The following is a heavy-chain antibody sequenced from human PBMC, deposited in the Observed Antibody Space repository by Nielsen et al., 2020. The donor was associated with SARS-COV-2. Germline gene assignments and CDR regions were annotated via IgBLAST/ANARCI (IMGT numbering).Heavy chain of an antibody. CDR2: ISSSGSTI. J-gene: IGHJ6*02. CDR3: ARFRGSSWRYYYYGLDV. Sequence: GESLKISCAASGFTFSSYEMNWVRQAPGKGLEWVSYISSSGSTIYYADSVKGRFTISRDNAKNSLYLQMNSLRAEDTAVYYYARFRGSSWRYYYYGLDVWGQGTTVTVSS. CDR1: GFTFSSYE. V-gene: IGHV3-48*03. D-gene: IGHD6-13*01.